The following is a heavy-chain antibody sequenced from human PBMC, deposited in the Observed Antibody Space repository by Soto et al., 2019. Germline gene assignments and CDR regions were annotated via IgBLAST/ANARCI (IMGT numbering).Heavy chain of an antibody. CDR2: IYYSGST. V-gene: IGHV4-39*01. CDR3: ARPGNYGSGSYLYYLDY. D-gene: IGHD3-10*01. J-gene: IGHJ4*02. CDR1: GGSISSGGYY. Sequence: SETLSLTCTVSGGSISSGGYYWGWIRQPPGKGLEWIGSIYYSGSTYYNPSLKSRVTISVDTSKNQFSLKLGSVTAADTAVYYCARPGNYGSGSYLYYLDYWGQGTLVTVSS.